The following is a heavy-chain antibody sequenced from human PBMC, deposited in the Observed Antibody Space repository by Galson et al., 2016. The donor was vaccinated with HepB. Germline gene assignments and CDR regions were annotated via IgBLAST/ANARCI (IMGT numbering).Heavy chain of an antibody. CDR2: INPAGRP. CDR1: GGSFSGYY. V-gene: IGHV4-34*01. J-gene: IGHJ4*02. Sequence: SETLSLTCAVPGGSFSGYYCTWIRQPPGKGLEWIGEINPAGRPNYSPSLKSRVTISLDTSNNQFTLKMLGVTAADTAVYYCARGLDRRGYRYWGQGTLVTVSS. CDR3: ARGLDRRGYRY. D-gene: IGHD5-18*01.